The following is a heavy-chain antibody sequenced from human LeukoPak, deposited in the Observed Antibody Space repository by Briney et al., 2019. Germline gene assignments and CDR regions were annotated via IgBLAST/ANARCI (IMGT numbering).Heavy chain of an antibody. V-gene: IGHV4-59*12. CDR2: IYYSGST. CDR1: GGSISSYY. CDR3: ARFSEVIGYDY. D-gene: IGHD3-22*01. Sequence: SETLSLTCTVSGGSISSYYWSWIRQPPGKGLEWIGYIYYSGSTTYNPSLKSRVTISVDTSKNQFSLKLSSVTAADTAVYYCARFSEVIGYDYWGQGTLVTVPS. J-gene: IGHJ4*02.